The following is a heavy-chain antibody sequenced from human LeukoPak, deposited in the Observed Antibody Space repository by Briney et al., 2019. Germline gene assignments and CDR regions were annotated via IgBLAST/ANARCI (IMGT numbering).Heavy chain of an antibody. V-gene: IGHV4-31*03. CDR2: IYYSGST. J-gene: IGHJ4*02. D-gene: IGHD3-10*01. CDR3: ARAYGSGSHTAFDY. Sequence: PSQTLSLTCTVSGGSISSGGYYWSWIRQHPRKGLEWIGYIYYSGSTYYNPSLKSRVTISVDTSKNQFSLKLSSVIAANTAVYYCARAYGSGSHTAFDYWGQGTLVTVSS. CDR1: GGSISSGGYY.